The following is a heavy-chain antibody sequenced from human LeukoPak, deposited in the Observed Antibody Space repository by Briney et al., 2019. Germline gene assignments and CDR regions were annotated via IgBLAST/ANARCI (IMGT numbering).Heavy chain of an antibody. D-gene: IGHD3-3*01. J-gene: IGHJ4*02. CDR3: AKGAYYGD. CDR2: ISSSGRTI. CDR1: GFTFSEYY. V-gene: IGHV3-11*01. Sequence: GGSLRLSCAASGFTFSEYYMSWIRQAPGKGLEWVSYISSSGRTIYYADSVKGRFTISRDNAKNSLYLQMNSLRVEDTAIYYCAKGAYYGDWGQGTLVTVSS.